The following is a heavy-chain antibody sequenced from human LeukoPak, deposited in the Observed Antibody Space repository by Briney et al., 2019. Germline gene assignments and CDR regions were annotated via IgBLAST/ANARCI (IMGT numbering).Heavy chain of an antibody. D-gene: IGHD3-10*01. CDR3: ARERYLGSGEEIY. CDR1: GFTFSHYG. V-gene: IGHV3-30*02. Sequence: PGGSLRLSCAASGFTFSHYGMHWVRQAPGKGLEWVAFIRYDGGSKFYADSLKGRFTISRDNSKNTLYLQISSLRTEDTAVYYCARERYLGSGEEIYWGQGTLVTVSS. CDR2: IRYDGGSK. J-gene: IGHJ4*02.